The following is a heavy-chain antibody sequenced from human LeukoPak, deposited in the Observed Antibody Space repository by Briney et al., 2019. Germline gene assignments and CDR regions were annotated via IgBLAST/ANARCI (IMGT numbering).Heavy chain of an antibody. D-gene: IGHD3-10*02. Sequence: GGSLRLSCAASGFTFSSYAMSWVRQAPGKGLEWVSAISGSGGSSYYADSVKGRFTISRDNAKNSLYLQMNSLRAEDTAVYYCAELGITMIGGVWGKGTTVTISS. CDR3: AELGITMIGGV. CDR1: GFTFSSYA. J-gene: IGHJ6*04. V-gene: IGHV3-23*01. CDR2: ISGSGGSS.